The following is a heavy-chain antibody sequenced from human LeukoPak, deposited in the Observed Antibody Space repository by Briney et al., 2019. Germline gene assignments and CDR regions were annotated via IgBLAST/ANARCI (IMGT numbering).Heavy chain of an antibody. V-gene: IGHV3-7*01. J-gene: IGHJ4*02. CDR1: GFTFSWYW. D-gene: IGHD3-22*01. CDR2: IKEDGSEK. Sequence: PGGSLRLSCAASGFTFSWYWMTWVRQAPGKGLEWVANIKEDGSEKYYVDSAKGRFTISRDNAKNSLYLQMNSLRAEDTAVYYCAYDSSGNFDYWGQGTLVTVSS. CDR3: AYDSSGNFDY.